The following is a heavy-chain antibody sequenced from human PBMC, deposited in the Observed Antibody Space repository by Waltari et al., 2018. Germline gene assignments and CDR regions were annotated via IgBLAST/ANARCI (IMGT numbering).Heavy chain of an antibody. V-gene: IGHV4-34*01. Sequence: QVQLQQWGAGLLKPSETLSLTCAVYGGSFSGYYWSWIRQPPGKGLEWIGEINHSGSTNYNPSLKSRVTISVDTSKNQFSLKLSSVTAADTAVYYCARRRMVRGVFDYWGQGTLVTVSS. CDR2: INHSGST. CDR3: ARRRMVRGVFDY. J-gene: IGHJ4*02. CDR1: GGSFSGYY. D-gene: IGHD3-10*01.